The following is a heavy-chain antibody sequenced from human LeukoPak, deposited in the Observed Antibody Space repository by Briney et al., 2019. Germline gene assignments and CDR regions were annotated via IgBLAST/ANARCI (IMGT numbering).Heavy chain of an antibody. CDR1: GGSISSGDYY. Sequence: SQTLSLTCTVSGGSISSGDYYWSWIRQPPGKGLEWIGYIYYSGSTYYNPSLKSRVTISVDTSKNQFSLKLSSVTAADTAVYYCARDLGPGVRLRFLEWFPMDVWGQGTTVTVSS. CDR2: IYYSGST. D-gene: IGHD3-3*01. J-gene: IGHJ6*02. V-gene: IGHV4-30-4*01. CDR3: ARDLGPGVRLRFLEWFPMDV.